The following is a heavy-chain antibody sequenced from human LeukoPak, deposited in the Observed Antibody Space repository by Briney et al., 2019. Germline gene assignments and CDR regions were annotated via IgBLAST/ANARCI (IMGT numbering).Heavy chain of an antibody. CDR3: ARDHGGYVGHFDY. CDR1: GYTFTSYG. Sequence: ASVKVSCKASGYTFTSYGISWVRQAPGQGLEWMGWISAYNGNTNYAQKFQGRVTMTRDTSTSTVYMELSSLRSEDTAVYYCARDHGGYVGHFDYWGQGTLVTVSS. J-gene: IGHJ4*02. CDR2: ISAYNGNT. D-gene: IGHD5-12*01. V-gene: IGHV1-18*01.